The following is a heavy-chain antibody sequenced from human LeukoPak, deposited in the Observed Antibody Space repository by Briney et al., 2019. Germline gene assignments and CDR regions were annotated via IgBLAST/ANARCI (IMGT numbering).Heavy chain of an antibody. V-gene: IGHV4-61*10. CDR3: ARQAGSYAFYYYDY. D-gene: IGHD2-2*01. CDR2: IYNSWTT. Sequence: SETLSLTCTVSGDSVSSGSNYWSWIQQPAGKGLEWIGRIYNSWTTNYNPSLKSRVTISVDTSKNQFSLKLTSVTAADTAVYYCARQAGSYAFYYYDYWGQGTLVTVSS. CDR1: GDSVSSGSNY. J-gene: IGHJ4*02.